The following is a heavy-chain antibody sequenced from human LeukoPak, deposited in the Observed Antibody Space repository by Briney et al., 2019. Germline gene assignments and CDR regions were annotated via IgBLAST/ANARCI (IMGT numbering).Heavy chain of an antibody. CDR3: ARDPLSVGMDV. Sequence: ASVKVSCKASGYTFTSYGISWVRQAPGQGLEWTGWISGYNGSTNYAQKVQGRVTMTTDTSTSTAYMELRSLRSDDTAVYYCARDPLSVGMDVWGKGTTVTVSS. J-gene: IGHJ6*04. CDR2: ISGYNGST. CDR1: GYTFTSYG. V-gene: IGHV1-18*04.